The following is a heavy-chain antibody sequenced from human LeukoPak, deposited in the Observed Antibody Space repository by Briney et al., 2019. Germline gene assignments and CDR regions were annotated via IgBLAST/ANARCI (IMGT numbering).Heavy chain of an antibody. CDR2: INPNSGGT. CDR1: GYTFTGYY. V-gene: IGHV1-2*02. Sequence: ASVKVSCTASGYTFTGYYMHWVRQAPGQGLEWMGWINPNSGGTNYAQKFQGRVTMTRDTSISTAYMELSRLRSDDTAVYYCARGSSGWWAFDYWGQGTLVTVSS. D-gene: IGHD6-19*01. J-gene: IGHJ4*02. CDR3: ARGSSGWWAFDY.